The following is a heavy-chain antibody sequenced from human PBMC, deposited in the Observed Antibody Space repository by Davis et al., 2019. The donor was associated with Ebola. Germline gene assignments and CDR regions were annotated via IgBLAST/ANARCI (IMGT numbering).Heavy chain of an antibody. D-gene: IGHD2-8*02. J-gene: IGHJ3*02. CDR2: IYTGDSDT. Sequence: PGGSLRLSCKDSGNSFSTHWIGWVRQMPGKGLEWMGVIYTGDSDTRYSPSFRGQVTISADKSFKTAFLQWTSLKASDTAMYYCASLRRTITGMDDAFDIWGQGTMVTVSS. CDR3: ASLRRTITGMDDAFDI. V-gene: IGHV5-51*01. CDR1: GNSFSTHW.